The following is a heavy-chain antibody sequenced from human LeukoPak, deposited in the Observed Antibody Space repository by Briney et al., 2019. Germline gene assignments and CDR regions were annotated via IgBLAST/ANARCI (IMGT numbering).Heavy chain of an antibody. Sequence: PGGSLRLSCAASGFTFSTSTMHWVRQAPGKGLEWVAVISYDGSNKFYADSVKGRFAISRDNSKNTLYLQMNSLRGYDSAVHYCARPLSNGYFHDSGGYYPYAMDVWGQGTTVTVSS. CDR1: GFTFSTST. D-gene: IGHD3-22*01. V-gene: IGHV3-30*09. CDR2: ISYDGSNK. CDR3: ARPLSNGYFHDSGGYYPYAMDV. J-gene: IGHJ6*02.